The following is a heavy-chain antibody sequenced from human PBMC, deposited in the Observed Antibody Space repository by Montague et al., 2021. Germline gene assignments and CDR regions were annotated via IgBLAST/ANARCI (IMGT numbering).Heavy chain of an antibody. J-gene: IGHJ4*02. CDR1: GFTFSSYW. CDR2: INQDGNAK. CDR3: ANTKMDY. Sequence: SLRLSCAASGFTFSSYWMAWVRQAPGKGLEWVANINQDGNAKFYVDSVRGRFTISRDNAKKSLYLQMNSLRVDDTAVYYCANTKMDYWGQGMLVIVS. D-gene: IGHD2-8*01. V-gene: IGHV3-7*01.